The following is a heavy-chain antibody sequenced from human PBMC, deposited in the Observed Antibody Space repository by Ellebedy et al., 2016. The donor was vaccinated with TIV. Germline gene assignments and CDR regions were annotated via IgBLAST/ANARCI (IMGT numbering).Heavy chain of an antibody. Sequence: GESLKISCAGSGFTFSSYAMTWVRQAPGKGLEWVSTISGSGDRTYFADSVKGRFTISRDNAKNSLYLQMNSLRAEDTAVYYCARDPTARSTVTGLGDYWGQGTLVTVSS. CDR2: ISGSGDRT. J-gene: IGHJ4*02. CDR1: GFTFSSYA. CDR3: ARDPTARSTVTGLGDY. V-gene: IGHV3-23*01. D-gene: IGHD4-17*01.